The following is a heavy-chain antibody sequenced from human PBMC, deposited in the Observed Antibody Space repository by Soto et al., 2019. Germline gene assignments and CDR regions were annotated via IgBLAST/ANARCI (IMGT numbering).Heavy chain of an antibody. CDR2: INHSGST. Sequence: TSETLSLTCAVFGGSFSGYYWSWIRQPPGKGLEWIGEINHSGSTNYNPSLKSRVTISVDTSKNQFSLKLSSVTAADTAVYYCARGPYCSGGSCPYYYYYYMDVWGKGTTVTVS. V-gene: IGHV4-34*01. D-gene: IGHD2-15*01. CDR1: GGSFSGYY. CDR3: ARGPYCSGGSCPYYYYYYMDV. J-gene: IGHJ6*03.